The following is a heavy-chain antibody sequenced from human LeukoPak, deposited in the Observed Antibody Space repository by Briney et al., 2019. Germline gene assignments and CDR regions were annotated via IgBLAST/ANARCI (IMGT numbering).Heavy chain of an antibody. Sequence: SETLSLTCTVSGGSISSSSYYWGWIRQPPGKGLEWIGSIYYSGSTYYNPSLKSRVTISVDTSKNQFSLKLSSVTAADTAVYYCASGNYYDSSGDPDAFDIWGQGTTVAVSS. CDR1: GGSISSSSYY. CDR3: ASGNYYDSSGDPDAFDI. V-gene: IGHV4-39*01. J-gene: IGHJ3*02. D-gene: IGHD3-22*01. CDR2: IYYSGST.